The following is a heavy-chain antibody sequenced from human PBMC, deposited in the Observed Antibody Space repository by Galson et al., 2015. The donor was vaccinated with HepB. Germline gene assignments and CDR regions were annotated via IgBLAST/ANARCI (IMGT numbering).Heavy chain of an antibody. Sequence: SLRLSCAASGFTFSSYSMNWVRQAPGKGLEWVSSISSSSSYIYYADSVKGRFTISRDNAKNSLYLQMNSLRAEDTAVYYCAREGGELDAFDIWGQGTMVTVSS. CDR1: GFTFSSYS. J-gene: IGHJ3*02. CDR3: AREGGELDAFDI. CDR2: ISSSSSYI. V-gene: IGHV3-21*01. D-gene: IGHD1-7*01.